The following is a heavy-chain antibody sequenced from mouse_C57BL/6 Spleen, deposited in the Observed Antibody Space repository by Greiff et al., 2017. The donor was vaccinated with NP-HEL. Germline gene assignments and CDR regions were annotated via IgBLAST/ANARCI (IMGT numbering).Heavy chain of an antibody. Sequence: QVHVKQSGAELVRPGSSVKLSCKASGYTFTSYWMHWVKQRPIQGLEWIGNIDPSDSETHYNQKFKDKATLTVDKSSSTAYMQLSSLTSEDSAVYYCASLAGRWYFDVWGTGTTVTVSS. J-gene: IGHJ1*03. D-gene: IGHD3-3*01. CDR3: ASLAGRWYFDV. CDR2: IDPSDSET. CDR1: GYTFTSYW. V-gene: IGHV1-52*01.